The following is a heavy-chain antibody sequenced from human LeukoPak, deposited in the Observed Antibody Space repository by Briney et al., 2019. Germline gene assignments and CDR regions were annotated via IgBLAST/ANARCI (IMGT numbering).Heavy chain of an antibody. J-gene: IGHJ4*02. CDR3: VRDWGGPDDY. Sequence: PGGSLRLSCVTSGFTFNRFWMTWVRQGPGKGLEWVANIKPDGGEKYYVDSVKGRFTISRDNARNSMSMQMNNLRADDTAIYYCVRDWGGPDDYWGQGTLVSVSS. V-gene: IGHV3-7*01. CDR2: IKPDGGEK. D-gene: IGHD3-16*01. CDR1: GFTFNRFW.